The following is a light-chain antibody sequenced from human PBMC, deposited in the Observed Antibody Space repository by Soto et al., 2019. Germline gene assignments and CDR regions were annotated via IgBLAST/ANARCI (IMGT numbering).Light chain of an antibody. V-gene: IGKV2D-29*02. CDR1: QSLLHITGETF. Sequence: DVVMTQTPLSLSVAPGPPAPISCTPSQSLLHITGETFLFWYLQKPGQSPQLLIYEVSTRVSGVPDRFSGSGSGTDFTLEISRVETDDVGIYYCMQSTQLPPTFGQGTRLEI. CDR3: MQSTQLPPT. J-gene: IGKJ5*01. CDR2: EVS.